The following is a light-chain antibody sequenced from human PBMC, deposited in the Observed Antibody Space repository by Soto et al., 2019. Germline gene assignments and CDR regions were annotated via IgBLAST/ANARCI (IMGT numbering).Light chain of an antibody. J-gene: IGKJ1*01. Sequence: DIFMTQSPATLSVFPGERAPLSCRASQSVSSNLAWYQQKPGQAPRLLIYGASTRATGIPARFSGSGSGTEFTLTISSLQSEDFAVYYCQQYNNWPWTFGQGTKVDI. V-gene: IGKV3-15*01. CDR2: GAS. CDR3: QQYNNWPWT. CDR1: QSVSSN.